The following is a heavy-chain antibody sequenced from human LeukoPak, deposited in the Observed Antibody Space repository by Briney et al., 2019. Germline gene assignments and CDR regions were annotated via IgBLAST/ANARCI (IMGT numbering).Heavy chain of an antibody. J-gene: IGHJ4*02. CDR1: GFTFNSYA. D-gene: IGHD2-21*02. CDR2: ISGSGGNT. V-gene: IGHV3-23*01. Sequence: GGSLTLSCAASGFTFNSYAMSWVRQAPGKGLEWVSAISGSGGNTYYADSVKGRFTISRDNSKNTLYLQMNSLRAEHTAVYYCGKDGCGGDWRLGDKFDYWGQGTLVTVSS. CDR3: GKDGCGGDWRLGDKFDY.